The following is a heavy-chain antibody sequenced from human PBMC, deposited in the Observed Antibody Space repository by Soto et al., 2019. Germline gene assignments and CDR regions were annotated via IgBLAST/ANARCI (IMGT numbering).Heavy chain of an antibody. V-gene: IGHV4-59*08. Sequence: QVQLQESRPGLVKPSETLSLTCTVSGGSINSYHWSWIRQPPGKGLEWIGYIYNSGTTNYNPSLKSRVTISVDKSKNQLSLRLNSVTAADTAVYYCARRDGFFDVWGKGTTVTVSS. D-gene: IGHD2-2*03. J-gene: IGHJ6*04. CDR3: ARRDGFFDV. CDR2: IYNSGTT. CDR1: GGSINSYH.